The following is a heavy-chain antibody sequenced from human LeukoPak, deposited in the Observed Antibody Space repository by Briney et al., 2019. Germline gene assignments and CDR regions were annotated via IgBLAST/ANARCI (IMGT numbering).Heavy chain of an antibody. Sequence: VGSLRLSCAASGFTFSSYSMNWVRQAPGKGLEWVSSITSTTYIYYADSVKGRFTISRDNAKNSLYLQMNSLRAEDTAVYYCARAGSYFSDVDYWGQGTLDTVSS. D-gene: IGHD1-26*01. CDR2: ITSTTYI. J-gene: IGHJ4*02. CDR3: ARAGSYFSDVDY. V-gene: IGHV3-21*01. CDR1: GFTFSSYS.